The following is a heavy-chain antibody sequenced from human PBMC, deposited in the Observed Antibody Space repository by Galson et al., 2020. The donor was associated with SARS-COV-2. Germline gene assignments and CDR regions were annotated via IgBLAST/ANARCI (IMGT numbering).Heavy chain of an antibody. Sequence: SETLSLTCSVSGGSVTSISYFWGWIRQPPGKGLEWIGSSHYSGKVSYTPSLKSRVTISVDTSKNQFSLRLNSVTAADTAVYYCARQTIAIELWLEGGDWFDPWGQGTLVTVSS. D-gene: IGHD5-18*01. CDR2: SHYSGKV. J-gene: IGHJ5*02. CDR3: ARQTIAIELWLEGGDWFDP. V-gene: IGHV4-39*01. CDR1: GGSVTSISYF.